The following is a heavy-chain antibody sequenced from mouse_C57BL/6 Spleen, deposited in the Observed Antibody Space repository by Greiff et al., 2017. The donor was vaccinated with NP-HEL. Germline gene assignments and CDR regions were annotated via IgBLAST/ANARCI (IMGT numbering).Heavy chain of an antibody. D-gene: IGHD1-1*01. J-gene: IGHJ2*01. CDR3: TRDYYGSRPYYFDY. CDR2: IDPEDGDT. V-gene: IGHV14-1*01. CDR1: GFNIKDYY. Sequence: VQLQQSGAELVRPGASVKLSCTASGFNIKDYYMHWVKQRPEQGLEWIGRIDPEDGDTEYAPKFQGKATMTADTSSTTAYLQLSSLTSEDTAVYYGTRDYYGSRPYYFDYWGQGTTLTVSS.